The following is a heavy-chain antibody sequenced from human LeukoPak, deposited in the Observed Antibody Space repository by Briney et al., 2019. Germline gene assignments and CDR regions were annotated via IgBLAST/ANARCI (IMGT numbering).Heavy chain of an antibody. CDR3: ARAGSWKLNFDY. CDR2: IYYSGNT. D-gene: IGHD6-13*01. Sequence: SETLSLTCTVSGGSISSYYWSWIRQPPGKGLEWIGYIYYSGNTNYNPSLKTRVTISVDTSKNQFSQKPSSVTTADTAVYYCARAGSWKLNFDYWGQGTLVTVPS. V-gene: IGHV4-59*01. J-gene: IGHJ4*02. CDR1: GGSISSYY.